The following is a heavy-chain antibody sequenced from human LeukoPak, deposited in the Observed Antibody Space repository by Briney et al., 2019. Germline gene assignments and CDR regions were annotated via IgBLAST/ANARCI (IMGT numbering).Heavy chain of an antibody. D-gene: IGHD5-24*01. Sequence: GVSLRLSCAASGFTFGSYAMSWVRQAPGQGLEWVSAISGSGGSTYYADSVKCRFTISRDNSRNTLYLQMNSLRAEDTAVYYCAKDEGDGYNAHWGQGTLVTVSS. CDR2: ISGSGGST. V-gene: IGHV3-23*01. J-gene: IGHJ4*02. CDR3: AKDEGDGYNAH. CDR1: GFTFGSYA.